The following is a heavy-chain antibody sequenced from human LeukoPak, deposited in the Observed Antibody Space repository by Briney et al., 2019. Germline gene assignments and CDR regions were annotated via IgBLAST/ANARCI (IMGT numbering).Heavy chain of an antibody. D-gene: IGHD5-24*01. J-gene: IGHJ3*02. CDR2: ISPSGGST. V-gene: IGHV1-46*01. Sequence: ASVTVSCKASGYTFTSYYMHWVRQAPGQGLEWMGIISPSGGSTSYAQKLQGRVTMTRDMSTSTVYMELSSLRSEDTAVYYCARVESRDGYNWYAFDIWGQGTMVTVSS. CDR3: ARVESRDGYNWYAFDI. CDR1: GYTFTSYY.